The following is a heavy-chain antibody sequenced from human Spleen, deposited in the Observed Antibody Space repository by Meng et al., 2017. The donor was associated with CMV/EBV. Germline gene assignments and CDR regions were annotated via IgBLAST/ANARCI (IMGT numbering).Heavy chain of an antibody. Sequence: ASVKVSCKASGYTFTSYGISWVRQAPGQGLKWMGWISASTGNTRFAQKFQGRVTMTTDTSTNTAYMELRSLRSDDTAVYYCARDRYCSSPNCYTLWYFDYWGQGTLVTVSS. D-gene: IGHD2-2*02. CDR3: ARDRYCSSPNCYTLWYFDY. CDR2: ISASTGNT. V-gene: IGHV1-18*01. J-gene: IGHJ4*02. CDR1: GYTFTSYG.